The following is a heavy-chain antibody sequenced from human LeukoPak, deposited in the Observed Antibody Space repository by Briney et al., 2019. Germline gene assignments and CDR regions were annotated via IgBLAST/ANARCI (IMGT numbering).Heavy chain of an antibody. CDR2: IYYSGST. J-gene: IGHJ3*02. D-gene: IGHD3-10*01. CDR1: GGSISSYY. CDR3: AVDGWFGELGAFDI. V-gene: IGHV4-59*01. Sequence: PSETLSLTCTVSGGSISSYYWSWIRQPPGKGLEWIGYIYYSGSTNYNPSLKGRVTISVDTSKNQFSLKLSSVTAADTAVYYCAVDGWFGELGAFDIWGQGTMVTVSS.